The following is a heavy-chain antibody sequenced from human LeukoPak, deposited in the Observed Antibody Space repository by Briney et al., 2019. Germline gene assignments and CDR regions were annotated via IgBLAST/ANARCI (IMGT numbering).Heavy chain of an antibody. CDR2: ISGSGGST. CDR1: GFTFSSYA. CDR3: AKGIVGATRKINFFDY. Sequence: GGSLRLSCAASGFTFSSYAMSWVRQAPGKGLEWVSAISGSGGSTYYADSVKGRFTISRDNSKNTQYLQMNSLRAEDTAVYYCAKGIVGATRKINFFDYSRQGTLVTVSS. D-gene: IGHD1-26*01. V-gene: IGHV3-23*01. J-gene: IGHJ4*02.